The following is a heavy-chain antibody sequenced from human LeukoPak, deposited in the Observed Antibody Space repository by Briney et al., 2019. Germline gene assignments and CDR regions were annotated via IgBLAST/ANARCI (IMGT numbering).Heavy chain of an antibody. V-gene: IGHV1-18*01. CDR2: ISAYNGNT. J-gene: IGHJ3*02. D-gene: IGHD3-3*01. CDR3: ARDRSITIFGVVTGGAFDI. Sequence: ASVKVSCKASGYTFTSYGISWVRQAPGQGLEWMGWISAYNGNTNYAQKLQGRVTMTTDTSTSTAYMELRSLRSDDTAVYYCARDRSITIFGVVTGGAFDIWGQGTMVTVPS. CDR1: GYTFTSYG.